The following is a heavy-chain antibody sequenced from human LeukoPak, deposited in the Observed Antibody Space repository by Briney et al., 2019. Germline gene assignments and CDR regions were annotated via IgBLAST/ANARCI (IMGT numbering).Heavy chain of an antibody. J-gene: IGHJ4*02. V-gene: IGHV3-30-3*01. Sequence: GRSLRLSCAASGFTFSSYAMHWVRQAPGKGLEWVAVISYDGSNKYYADSVKGRFTISRDNSKNTLYLQMNSLRAEDTAVYYCARDGDTAMATVGYFDYWGQGTLVTVSS. CDR1: GFTFSSYA. D-gene: IGHD5-18*01. CDR3: ARDGDTAMATVGYFDY. CDR2: ISYDGSNK.